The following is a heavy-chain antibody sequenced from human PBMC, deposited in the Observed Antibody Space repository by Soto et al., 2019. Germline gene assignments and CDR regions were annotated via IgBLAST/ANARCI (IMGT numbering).Heavy chain of an antibody. V-gene: IGHV5-51*01. Sequence: GEALKVSCKGSGYSFSSYWIGWGRQMPGKGLEWMGIIYPGDSDTRYSPSFQGQVTISADKSISTAYLQWSSLKASDTAMYYCARRGPGCSGGSCYSEDYYYMDVWGKGTTVTVSS. CDR2: IYPGDSDT. J-gene: IGHJ6*03. CDR1: GYSFSSYW. D-gene: IGHD2-15*01. CDR3: ARRGPGCSGGSCYSEDYYYMDV.